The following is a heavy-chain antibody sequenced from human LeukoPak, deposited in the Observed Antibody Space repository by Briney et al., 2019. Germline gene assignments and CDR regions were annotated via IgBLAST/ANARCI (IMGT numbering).Heavy chain of an antibody. CDR2: ISAYNGNT. CDR1: GYTFTSYG. V-gene: IGHV1-18*01. CDR3: ARLHYDILTGDDAFDI. D-gene: IGHD3-9*01. Sequence: ASVKVSCKASGYTFTSYGISWVRQAPGQGLEWMGWISAYNGNTNYAQKPQGRVTMTTDTSTSTAYMELRSLRSDDTAVYYCARLHYDILTGDDAFDIWGQGTMVTVSS. J-gene: IGHJ3*02.